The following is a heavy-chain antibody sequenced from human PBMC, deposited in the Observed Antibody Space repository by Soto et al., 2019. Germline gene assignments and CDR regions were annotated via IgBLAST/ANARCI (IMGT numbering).Heavy chain of an antibody. CDR2: IDPSDSQT. CDR3: ARHRGSSSSFMYV. CDR1: GYSFAGYW. V-gene: IGHV5-10-1*01. Sequence: GESLKISCKGSGYSFAGYWITWVRQKPGKGLEWMGRIDPSDSQTYYSPSFRGHVTISVTKSITTVFLQWSSLKASDTAMYYCARHRGSSSSFMYVWGQGTTVTVSS. D-gene: IGHD6-13*01. J-gene: IGHJ6*02.